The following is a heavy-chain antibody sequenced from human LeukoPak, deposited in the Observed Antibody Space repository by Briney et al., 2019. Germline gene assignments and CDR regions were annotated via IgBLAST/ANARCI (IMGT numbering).Heavy chain of an antibody. D-gene: IGHD1-26*01. CDR1: GFTFSSYS. CDR3: ATGEGGFDY. V-gene: IGHV3-21*01. Sequence: GGSLRLSCAASGFTFSSYSMNWVRQAPGKGLEWVSSISSSSSYIYYADSAKGRFTISRDNAKNSLYLQMNSLRAEDTAMYYCATGEGGFDYWGQGTLVTVSS. J-gene: IGHJ4*02. CDR2: ISSSSSYI.